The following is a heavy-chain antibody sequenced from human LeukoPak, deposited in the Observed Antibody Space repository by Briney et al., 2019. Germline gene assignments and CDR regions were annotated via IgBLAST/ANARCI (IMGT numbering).Heavy chain of an antibody. Sequence: GGSLRLSCAASGFTFSSYAMSWVRQAPGKGLEWVSAISGSGGSTYYADSVKGRFTISRDNSENTLYLQMNSLRAEDTAVYYCAKAHTYYYGSGSYFDYWGQGTLVTVSS. D-gene: IGHD3-10*01. CDR3: AKAHTYYYGSGSYFDY. J-gene: IGHJ4*02. CDR2: ISGSGGST. CDR1: GFTFSSYA. V-gene: IGHV3-23*01.